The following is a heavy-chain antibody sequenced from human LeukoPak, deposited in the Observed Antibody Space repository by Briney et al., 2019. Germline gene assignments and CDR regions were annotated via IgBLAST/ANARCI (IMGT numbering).Heavy chain of an antibody. CDR2: FDPEDGQT. V-gene: IGHV1-24*01. CDR1: GYSLTVLS. Sequence: GASVKVSRKLSGYSLTVLSMHWVRQAPGKGLEWMGGFDPEDGQTIYAQKFQGRVTMTEDTTTETAYMELSSLRSGDTAVYYCSTEGKGTAGEGCGYWGEGPVVTVSS. D-gene: IGHD1/OR15-1a*01. CDR3: STEGKGTAGEGCGY. J-gene: IGHJ4*02.